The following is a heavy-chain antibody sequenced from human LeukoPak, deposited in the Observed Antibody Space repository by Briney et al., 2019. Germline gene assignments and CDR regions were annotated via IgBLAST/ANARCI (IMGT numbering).Heavy chain of an antibody. J-gene: IGHJ4*02. CDR1: GYTFTGYY. CDR2: INPNSGGT. V-gene: IGHV1-2*02. CDR3: ARSPDILTGEKFDY. D-gene: IGHD3-9*01. Sequence: ASVKVSCKAFGYTFTGYYMHWVRQAPGQGLEWMGWINPNSGGTNYAQKFQDRVTMTRDTSISTVCMELSRLRSDDTAVYYCARSPDILTGEKFDYWGQGTLVTVSS.